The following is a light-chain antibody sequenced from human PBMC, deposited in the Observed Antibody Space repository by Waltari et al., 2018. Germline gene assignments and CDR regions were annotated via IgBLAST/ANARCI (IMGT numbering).Light chain of an antibody. CDR1: QTVSSRF. CDR2: GAS. Sequence: IVLTQSPATPSLSPGERAPLPCRASQTVSSRFLAWYQRKPGQAPRLLIYGASSRATGIPDRFSVSGSGTDFTLTISRLEPEDFAVYYCQQYGTSPPVITFGQGTRLEI. CDR3: QQYGTSPPVIT. V-gene: IGKV3-20*01. J-gene: IGKJ5*01.